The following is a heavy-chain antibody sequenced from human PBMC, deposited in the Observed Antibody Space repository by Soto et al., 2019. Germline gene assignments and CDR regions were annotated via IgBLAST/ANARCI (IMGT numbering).Heavy chain of an antibody. V-gene: IGHV4-31*03. CDR2: FYYSGST. CDR3: ARSVFP. J-gene: IGHJ5*02. Sequence: QVQLQESGPGLVKPSQTLSLTCTVSGGSISTGGYYWNWIRQHPGKGLEWIGYFYYSGSTYYNPSPXTXXTISVNTAKNQFSLELSSVTAADTAVYYCARSVFPWGQGTLVTVSS. CDR1: GGSISTGGYY.